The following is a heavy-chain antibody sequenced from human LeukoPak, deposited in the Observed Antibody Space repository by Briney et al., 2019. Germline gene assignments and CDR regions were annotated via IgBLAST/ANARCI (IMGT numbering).Heavy chain of an antibody. Sequence: ASVKVSCKASGYTFTSYAMHWVRQAPGQRLEWMGWINAGNGNTKYSQKFQGRVTITRDTSASTAYMELSSLRSEDTAVYYWARCLWFGDNHWVDPWGQGTLVTVSS. CDR2: INAGNGNT. CDR3: ARCLWFGDNHWVDP. V-gene: IGHV1-3*01. J-gene: IGHJ5*02. CDR1: GYTFTSYA. D-gene: IGHD3-10*01.